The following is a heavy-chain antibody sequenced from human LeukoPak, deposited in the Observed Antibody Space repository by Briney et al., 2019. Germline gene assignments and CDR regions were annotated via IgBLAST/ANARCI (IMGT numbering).Heavy chain of an antibody. CDR2: INPNSGAK. V-gene: IGHV1-2*02. D-gene: IGHD6-19*01. CDR1: GYTFTGYY. J-gene: IGHJ6*02. CDR3: ARDRLTVAVTYCYYYVMDV. Sequence: RASVKVSCKASGYTFTGYYMHWVRQAPGQGLEWMGLINPNSGAKNYAQKFQGRVTMTRDTSISTAYMELSRLRSDDTAVYYCARDRLTVAVTYCYYYVMDVGGRGTRVRVSS.